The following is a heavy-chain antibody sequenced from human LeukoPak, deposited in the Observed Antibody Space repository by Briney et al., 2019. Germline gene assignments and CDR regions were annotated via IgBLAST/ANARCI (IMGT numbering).Heavy chain of an antibody. Sequence: GGSLRLSCAASGFTFSSYSMNWVRQAPGKGLEWVSSISSSSSYIYHADSVKGRFTISRDNAKNSLYLQMNSLRAEDTAVFYCARVARDIVVVVAATYLDYWGQGTLVTVSS. V-gene: IGHV3-21*01. CDR3: ARVARDIVVVVAATYLDY. CDR1: GFTFSSYS. D-gene: IGHD2-15*01. J-gene: IGHJ4*02. CDR2: ISSSSSYI.